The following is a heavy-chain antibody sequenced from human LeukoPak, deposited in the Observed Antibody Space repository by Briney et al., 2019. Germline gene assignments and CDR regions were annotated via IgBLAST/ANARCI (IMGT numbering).Heavy chain of an antibody. V-gene: IGHV4-59*08. D-gene: IGHD1-1*01. CDR2: ISYSGST. J-gene: IGHJ4*02. CDR3: ARQSRGTTARLFDY. Sequence: SETLSLTCTVSGDSISSYYWSWIRQPPGKGLEWIGYISYSGSTNYNPSLESRVTISGDTSKNQFSLKLSSVTAADTAFYCCARQSRGTTARLFDYWGQGTLVTVSS. CDR1: GDSISSYY.